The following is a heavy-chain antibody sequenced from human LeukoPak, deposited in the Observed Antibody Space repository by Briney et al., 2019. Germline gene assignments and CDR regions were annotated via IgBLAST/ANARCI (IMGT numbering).Heavy chain of an antibody. Sequence: PGGSLRLSCAASGFTFITYAMSWVRQAPGKGLEWVSAVSGSGDSTYYADSVKGRFTISRDNSKNTLYLQMNSLRAEDTAVYYCAKAEWELHSGNDAFDIWGQGTMVTASS. D-gene: IGHD1-26*01. J-gene: IGHJ3*02. CDR1: GFTFITYA. CDR2: VSGSGDST. CDR3: AKAEWELHSGNDAFDI. V-gene: IGHV3-23*01.